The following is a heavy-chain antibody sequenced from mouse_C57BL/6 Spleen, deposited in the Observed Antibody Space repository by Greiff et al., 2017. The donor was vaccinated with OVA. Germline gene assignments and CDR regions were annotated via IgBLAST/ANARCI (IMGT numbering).Heavy chain of an antibody. Sequence: QVQLKQSGAELVKPGASVKLSCTASGYTFTEYTIHWVQQRSGQGLEWIGWFYPGSGSLKYNEKFKDKATLTADKSSSTVYMELSRLTSEDSAVYFCARHEVGAGYEYYFDYWGQGTTLTVAS. V-gene: IGHV1-62-2*01. CDR1: GYTFTEYT. CDR3: ARHEVGAGYEYYFDY. CDR2: FYPGSGSL. D-gene: IGHD2-2*01. J-gene: IGHJ2*01.